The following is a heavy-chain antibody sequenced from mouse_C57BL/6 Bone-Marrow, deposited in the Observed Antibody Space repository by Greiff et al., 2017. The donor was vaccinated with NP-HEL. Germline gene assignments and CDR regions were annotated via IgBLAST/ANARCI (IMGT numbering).Heavy chain of an antibody. CDR2: ISRGGSYT. CDR3: ARHKGSSYGYFDV. V-gene: IGHV5-6*01. J-gene: IGHJ1*03. D-gene: IGHD1-1*01. CDR1: GFTFSSYG. Sequence: EVQRVESGGDLVKPGGSLKLSCAASGFTFSSYGMSWVRQTPDQRLEWVATISRGGSYTYYPDSVKGRFTISIDNAKNTLYLQMSSLKSEDTAMYYCARHKGSSYGYFDVWGTGTTVTVSS.